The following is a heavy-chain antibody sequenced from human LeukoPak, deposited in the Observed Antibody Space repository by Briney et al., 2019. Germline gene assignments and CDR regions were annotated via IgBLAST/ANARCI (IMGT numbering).Heavy chain of an antibody. J-gene: IGHJ4*02. V-gene: IGHV3-23*01. CDR1: GFTFSNYA. Sequence: GGSLRLSCAASGFTFSNYAMTWVRQAPGKGLEWVSGIRESATKTYYADSVKGRFAVSRDNSKNTVFLQMSGLRADDTAVYYCAKSTLSVPTSHIQYFDSWGQGTLVTVSS. CDR2: IRESATKT. D-gene: IGHD5-24*01. CDR3: AKSTLSVPTSHIQYFDS.